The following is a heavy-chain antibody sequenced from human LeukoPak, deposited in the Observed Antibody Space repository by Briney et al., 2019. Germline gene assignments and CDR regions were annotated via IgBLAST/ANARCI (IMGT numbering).Heavy chain of an antibody. CDR1: GGSISSSSYY. Sequence: NPSETLSLTCTVSGGSISSSSYYWGWIRQPPVKGLEWIGSIHYSGSTNYNPSLKSRVTISVDTSKNQFSLKLSSVTAADTAVYYCARGYCSGGSCYSYYYYNYMDVWGKGTTVTVSS. V-gene: IGHV4-39*07. J-gene: IGHJ6*03. CDR2: IHYSGST. CDR3: ARGYCSGGSCYSYYYYNYMDV. D-gene: IGHD2-15*01.